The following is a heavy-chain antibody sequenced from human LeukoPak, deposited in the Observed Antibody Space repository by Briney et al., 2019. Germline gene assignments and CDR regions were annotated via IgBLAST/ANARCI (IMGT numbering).Heavy chain of an antibody. CDR1: GGSISSYY. J-gene: IGHJ4*02. D-gene: IGHD1-14*01. CDR3: ARYDRGLFFFDN. V-gene: IGHV4-59*08. CDR2: IYYSGST. Sequence: SETLSLTCTVSGGSISSYYWSWIRQPPGKGLEWIGYIYYSGSTSYNPSLRSRVTISVDTSKNQFSLKLKSVTAADTGMYHCARYDRGLFFFDNWGQGTLVTVSS.